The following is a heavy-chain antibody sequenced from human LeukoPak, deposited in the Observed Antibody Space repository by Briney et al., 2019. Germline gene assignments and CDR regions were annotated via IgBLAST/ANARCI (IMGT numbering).Heavy chain of an antibody. CDR1: GFTVSSNY. V-gene: IGHV3-53*01. Sequence: PGGSLGLSCAVSGFTVSSNYISWVRQAPGKGLEWVSVIYIGGGTYYTDSVKGRFTISRDNSKNTLYLQMKSLRAEDTAVYYRARGGYGSGTYYNNFDFWGQGTLVTVSS. CDR2: IYIGGGT. D-gene: IGHD3-10*01. J-gene: IGHJ4*02. CDR3: ARGGYGSGTYYNNFDF.